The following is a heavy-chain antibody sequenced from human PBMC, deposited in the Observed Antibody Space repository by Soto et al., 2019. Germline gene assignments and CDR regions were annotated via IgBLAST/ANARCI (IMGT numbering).Heavy chain of an antibody. V-gene: IGHV3-13*04. CDR2: IGTAGDT. J-gene: IGHJ6*01. D-gene: IGHD6-13*01. CDR3: VGQEKRLVGMNSYYYYGMDV. Sequence: EVQLVESGGDLVQPGGSLRLSCAASGFTFSTYDMHWVRQATGKRLEWVSGIGTAGDTDYSGSVKGRFTISRENAKNSLYLQMISLGAEDTAVYYCVGQEKRLVGMNSYYYYGMDVWGQGTTGTVSS. CDR1: GFTFSTYD.